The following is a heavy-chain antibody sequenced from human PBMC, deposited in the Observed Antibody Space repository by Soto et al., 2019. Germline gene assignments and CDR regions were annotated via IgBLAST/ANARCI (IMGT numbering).Heavy chain of an antibody. V-gene: IGHV3-23*01. Sequence: GGSLRLSCAASGFTFSSYAMSWVRQAPGKGLEWVSAISGSGGSTYYADSVKGRFTISRDNSKNTLYLQMNSLRAEDTAVYYCAKDGKGIAARAFPNWFDPWGQGTLVIVSS. CDR1: GFTFSSYA. CDR3: AKDGKGIAARAFPNWFDP. J-gene: IGHJ5*02. CDR2: ISGSGGST. D-gene: IGHD6-6*01.